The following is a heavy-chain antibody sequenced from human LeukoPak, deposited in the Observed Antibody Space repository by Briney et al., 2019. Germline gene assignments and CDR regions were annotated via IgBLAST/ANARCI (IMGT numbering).Heavy chain of an antibody. V-gene: IGHV3-30*03. J-gene: IGHJ4*02. CDR3: AGPDGVRGVILDY. Sequence: PGGSLRLSCEASGFTFSSYGMHWFRQAQGKGLEWVAVISYDGSNKYYADSVKGRFTISRDNSKNTLYLQMNSLRAEDTAVYYCAGPDGVRGVILDYWGQGTLVTVSS. CDR2: ISYDGSNK. CDR1: GFTFSSYG. D-gene: IGHD3-10*01.